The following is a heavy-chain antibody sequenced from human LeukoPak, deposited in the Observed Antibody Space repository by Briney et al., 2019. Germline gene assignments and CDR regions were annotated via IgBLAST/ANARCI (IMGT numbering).Heavy chain of an antibody. V-gene: IGHV3-23*01. Sequence: PGGSLRLSCAASGFPFSSYAMSWGRQAPRKRLEWGSVISGSGGSTYYADSVKGRFTISRDNSKNTLYLQMNSLRAEDTAVYYCAKGIRTLDYWGQGTLVTVSS. J-gene: IGHJ4*02. CDR1: GFPFSSYA. D-gene: IGHD5-18*01. CDR2: ISGSGGST. CDR3: AKGIRTLDY.